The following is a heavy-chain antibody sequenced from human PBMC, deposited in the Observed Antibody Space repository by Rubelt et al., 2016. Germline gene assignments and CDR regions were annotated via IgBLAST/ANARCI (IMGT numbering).Heavy chain of an antibody. V-gene: IGHV1-24*01. J-gene: IGHJ4*02. D-gene: IGHD2-2*01. Sequence: QVQLVQSGAEVKKPGASVKVSCKVSGYTLTELSMHWVRPAPGKGLEWMGGFDPEDGETIYEQKFQGRVSMTGNTSTDAAYMELGDLRSEDTAVYYCANGSVVVPAHVASWDYWGQGTLVTVSS. CDR2: FDPEDGET. CDR1: GYTLTELS. CDR3: ANGSVVVPAHVASWDY.